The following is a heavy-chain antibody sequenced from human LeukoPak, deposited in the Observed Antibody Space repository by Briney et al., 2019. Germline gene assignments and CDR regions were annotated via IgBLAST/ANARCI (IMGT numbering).Heavy chain of an antibody. CDR3: AGEGGMAEAAFDI. D-gene: IGHD5-24*01. CDR1: GDSVSSNSAA. CDR2: TYYRSKWKK. J-gene: IGHJ3*02. V-gene: IGHV6-1*01. Sequence: SQTLSLTCAISGDSVSSNSAAWNWIRQSPSRGLEWLGRTYYRSKWKKDYAVPVKSRITINPDTSKNQFSLQLNSVTPEDTAVYYCAGEGGMAEAAFDIWGQGTVVTVSS.